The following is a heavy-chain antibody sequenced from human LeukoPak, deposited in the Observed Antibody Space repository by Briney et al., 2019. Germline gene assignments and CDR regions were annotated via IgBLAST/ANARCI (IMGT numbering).Heavy chain of an antibody. Sequence: TGGSLRLSCTGSGFTVSSSYMSWVRLTPGKGLEWVSVMYSGGTTYYADSVKGRFTISRDSSKNTVNLQMNSLRAEDTAVYYCARDRRDGYCLGHWGQGTLVTVSS. D-gene: IGHD5-24*01. V-gene: IGHV3-66*01. J-gene: IGHJ4*02. CDR2: MYSGGTT. CDR1: GFTVSSSY. CDR3: ARDRRDGYCLGH.